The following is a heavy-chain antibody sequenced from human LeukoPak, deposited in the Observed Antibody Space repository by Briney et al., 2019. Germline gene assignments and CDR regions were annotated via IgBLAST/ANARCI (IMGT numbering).Heavy chain of an antibody. V-gene: IGHV4-34*01. CDR1: GGSFSGYY. D-gene: IGHD3-10*01. CDR3: ASRGWGDFDY. Sequence: SETLSLTCAVYGGSFSGYYWSWIRQPPGKGMEWIGEINHSVSTNYNTSLKSRVNISVKTSKNQYSLKLSAVAAADTAVYYCASRGWGDFDYWGQGTLVTVSS. CDR2: INHSVST. J-gene: IGHJ4*02.